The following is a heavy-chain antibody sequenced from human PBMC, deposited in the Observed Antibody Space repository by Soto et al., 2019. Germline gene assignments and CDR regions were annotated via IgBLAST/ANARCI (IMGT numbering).Heavy chain of an antibody. Sequence: SETLSLTCTVSGGSISSYYWSWIRQPPGKGLEWIGYSYYSGSTNYNPSLKSRVTLSVDTSKNQFSLKLSSVTAADTAVYYCAREEQLGSMDVWGQGTTVTVSS. D-gene: IGHD6-13*01. CDR3: AREEQLGSMDV. CDR2: SYYSGST. V-gene: IGHV4-59*01. CDR1: GGSISSYY. J-gene: IGHJ6*02.